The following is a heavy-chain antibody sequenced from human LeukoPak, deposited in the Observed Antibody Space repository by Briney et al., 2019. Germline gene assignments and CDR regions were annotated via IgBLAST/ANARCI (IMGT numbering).Heavy chain of an antibody. Sequence: GESLKISCKGSGYSFTSYWIGWVRQMPGKGLEWMGIIYPGDSDTRYSPSFQGQVTISADRSISTAYLQWSSLKASDTAMYYCARREYCSSACCYKYFQHWGQGTLVTVSS. CDR1: GYSFTSYW. D-gene: IGHD2-2*02. V-gene: IGHV5-51*01. CDR3: ARREYCSSACCYKYFQH. J-gene: IGHJ1*01. CDR2: IYPGDSDT.